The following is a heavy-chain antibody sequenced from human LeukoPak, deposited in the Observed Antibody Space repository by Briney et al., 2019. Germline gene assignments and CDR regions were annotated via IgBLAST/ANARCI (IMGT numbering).Heavy chain of an antibody. D-gene: IGHD6-19*01. CDR1: VGSISSGSYY. Sequence: SETLSLTCMDPVGSISSGSYYGSWIRQPAGKGLEWIGRIYTGGSTNYNPSLKSRVTISVDTSKNQFSLKLSSVTAADTAVYYCARDSVAGTRAGGYYYYGMDVWGQGTTVTVSS. CDR2: IYTGGST. J-gene: IGHJ6*02. CDR3: ARDSVAGTRAGGYYYYGMDV. V-gene: IGHV4-61*02.